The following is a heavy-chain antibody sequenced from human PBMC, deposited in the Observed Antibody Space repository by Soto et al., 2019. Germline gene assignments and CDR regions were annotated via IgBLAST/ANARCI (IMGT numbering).Heavy chain of an antibody. D-gene: IGHD2-2*01. CDR2: ISSSSSTL. J-gene: IGHJ6*03. CDR3: ARKGDGYCSSTSCYYYMDV. Sequence: GGSLRLSCAASGFTFSSYSMNWVRQAPGKGLEWVSYISSSSSTLYYADSVKGRFTISRDNAKNSLYLQMNSLRAEDTAVYYCARKGDGYCSSTSCYYYMDVWGKGTTVTVSS. V-gene: IGHV3-48*01. CDR1: GFTFSSYS.